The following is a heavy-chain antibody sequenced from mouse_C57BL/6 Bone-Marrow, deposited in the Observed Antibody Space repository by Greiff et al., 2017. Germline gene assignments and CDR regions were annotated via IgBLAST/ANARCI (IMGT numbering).Heavy chain of an antibody. V-gene: IGHV1-81*01. D-gene: IGHD1-1*01. CDR3: ARWGTTDFAY. CDR2: IYPRSGNT. J-gene: IGHJ3*01. CDR1: GYTFTSYG. Sequence: VQVVESGAELARPGASVKLSCKASGYTFTSYGISWVKQSTGQGLEWIGEIYPRSGNTYYNEKFKGKATLTADKSSSTAYMELRSLTSEDSAVYFCARWGTTDFAYWGQGTLVTVSA.